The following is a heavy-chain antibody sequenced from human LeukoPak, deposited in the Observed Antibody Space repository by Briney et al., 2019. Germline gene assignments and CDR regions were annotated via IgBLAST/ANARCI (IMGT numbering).Heavy chain of an antibody. V-gene: IGHV3-21*01. CDR3: ARVLYGSGSLRMDV. Sequence: GGSLRPSCAASGSTFSSYSMDWVRQAPGEGLEWVSSISSSSSYLYYAASVKGRFTISRDNAKNSLYLQMNSLRAEDTAVYYCARVLYGSGSLRMDVWGKGTTVTVSS. CDR2: ISSSSSYL. CDR1: GSTFSSYS. J-gene: IGHJ6*03. D-gene: IGHD3-10*01.